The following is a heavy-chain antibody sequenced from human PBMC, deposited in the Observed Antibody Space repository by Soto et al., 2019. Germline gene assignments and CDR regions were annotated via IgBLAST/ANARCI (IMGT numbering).Heavy chain of an antibody. Sequence: PGGSLRLSCAASGFTFSSYAMSWVRQAPGKGLEWVSAISGSGGSTYYADSAKGRFTISRDNSKNTLYLQMNSLRAEDTAVYYCATYGVNGVIYYYGMDVWGQGTTVTVSS. CDR3: ATYGVNGVIYYYGMDV. J-gene: IGHJ6*02. CDR2: ISGSGGST. CDR1: GFTFSSYA. V-gene: IGHV3-23*01. D-gene: IGHD4-17*01.